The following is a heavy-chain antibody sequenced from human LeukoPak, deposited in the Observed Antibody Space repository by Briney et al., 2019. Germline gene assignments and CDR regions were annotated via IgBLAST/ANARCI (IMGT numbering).Heavy chain of an antibody. CDR3: ARVVDLGTYYYGSGSYDY. CDR1: GYTFTGYY. D-gene: IGHD3-10*01. J-gene: IGHJ4*02. CDR2: INPNSGGT. V-gene: IGHV1-2*02. Sequence: GASVKVSCKASGYTFTGYYMHWVRQAPGQGLEWMGWINPNSGGTNYAQKFQGRVTMTRDTSISTAYMELSRLRSDDTAMYYCARVVDLGTYYYGSGSYDYWGQGTLVTVS.